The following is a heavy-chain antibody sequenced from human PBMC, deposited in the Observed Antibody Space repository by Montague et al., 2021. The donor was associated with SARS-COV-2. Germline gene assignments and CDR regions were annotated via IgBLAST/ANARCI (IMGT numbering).Heavy chain of an antibody. J-gene: IGHJ3*02. CDR3: VREKAGGLRNVFDI. V-gene: IGHV4-38-2*02. CDR2: IYHSGTT. Sequence: TLSLTCTVSGFSIGSGDSWGWIRQPPGKGLEWIGSIYHSGTTXXXPXXXSRLTMSIDTSTNQFSLRLTSVTAADTAVFFCVREKAGGLRNVFDIWGQGTTVTVSS. CDR1: GFSIGSGDS.